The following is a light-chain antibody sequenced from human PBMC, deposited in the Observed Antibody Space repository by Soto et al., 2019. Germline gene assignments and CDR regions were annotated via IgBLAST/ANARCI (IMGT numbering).Light chain of an antibody. CDR1: QTISDW. J-gene: IGKJ1*01. CDR2: RAS. CDR3: QQYKSYST. Sequence: IQFIQSSSTLSASVVETVTVTCWASQTISDWLAWYQHKPGKAPNLLIYRASTLQSRVPSRFSGSGSGTEFTLTISXLQPDEFATYYCQQYKSYSTFGQGTKVDIK. V-gene: IGKV1-5*03.